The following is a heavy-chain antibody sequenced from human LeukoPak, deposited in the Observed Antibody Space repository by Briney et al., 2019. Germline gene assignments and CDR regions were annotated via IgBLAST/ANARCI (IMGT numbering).Heavy chain of an antibody. CDR2: ISYDGSNR. J-gene: IGHJ4*02. D-gene: IGHD6-13*01. CDR3: AKGRKAAAGTTPEFDY. V-gene: IGHV3-30*18. CDR1: GFTFSSYG. Sequence: PGGSLRLSCAASGFTFSSYGIHWVRQAPGKGLEWVAVISYDGSNRYYADSVKGRFTISRGNSKNTLYLQMNSLRPEDTAVYYCAKGRKAAAGTTPEFDYWGQGTLVTVSS.